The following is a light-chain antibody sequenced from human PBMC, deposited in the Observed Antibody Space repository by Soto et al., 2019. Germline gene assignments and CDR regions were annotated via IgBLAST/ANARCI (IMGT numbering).Light chain of an antibody. J-gene: IGLJ1*01. CDR2: EVS. CDR3: CSYAGSSTPSYV. CDR1: SSDVGSYNL. Sequence: QSVLTQPASVSGSPGQSITISCTGTSSDVGSYNLVSWYQQHPGKAPKLMIYEVSKRPSGVSNRFSGSKSGNTASLTISGLQAEDEADYYCCSYAGSSTPSYVFGTGTRSPS. V-gene: IGLV2-23*02.